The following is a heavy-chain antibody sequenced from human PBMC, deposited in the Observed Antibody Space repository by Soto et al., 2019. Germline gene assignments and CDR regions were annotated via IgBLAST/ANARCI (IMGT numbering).Heavy chain of an antibody. D-gene: IGHD2-2*02. CDR2: INPNSGGT. CDR3: ARAGGVVVPAAIRTYYYYGMDV. V-gene: IGHV1-2*04. J-gene: IGHJ6*02. Sequence: ASVKVSCKASGYTFTGYYMHWVRQAPGQGLEWMGWINPNSGGTNYAQKFQGWVTMTRDTSISTAYMELSRLRSDDTAVYYCARAGGVVVPAAIRTYYYYGMDVWGQGTTVTVSS. CDR1: GYTFTGYY.